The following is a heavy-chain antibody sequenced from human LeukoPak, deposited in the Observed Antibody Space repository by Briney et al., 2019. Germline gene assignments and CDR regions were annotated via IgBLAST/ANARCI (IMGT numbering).Heavy chain of an antibody. CDR1: GFTFSSYA. CDR3: EKFPAPYGSGSYY. Sequence: GGSLRLSCAASGFTFSSYAMSWVRQAPAQGLEWVSTIRVSGGSPYYADSVKGRFTISRDNSKNTLYLQMSSLRAEDTAVYYCEKFPAPYGSGSYYWGQGTLVTVSS. V-gene: IGHV3-23*01. CDR2: IRVSGGSP. D-gene: IGHD3-10*01. J-gene: IGHJ4*02.